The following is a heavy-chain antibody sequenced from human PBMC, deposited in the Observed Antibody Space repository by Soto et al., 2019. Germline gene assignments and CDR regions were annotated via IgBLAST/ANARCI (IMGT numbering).Heavy chain of an antibody. CDR3: ARGTYDDFWSGHTVGFDP. Sequence: QVQLVQSGAEVKKPGASVKVSCKASGYTFTSYDINWVRQATGQGLEWMGWMNPNSGNTGYAQKFQGRVTMTRNTSISTGYMELSSLRYDATAVYYCARGTYDDFWSGHTVGFDPCGQGTLVTVSS. CDR1: GYTFTSYD. V-gene: IGHV1-8*01. J-gene: IGHJ5*02. D-gene: IGHD3-3*01. CDR2: MNPNSGNT.